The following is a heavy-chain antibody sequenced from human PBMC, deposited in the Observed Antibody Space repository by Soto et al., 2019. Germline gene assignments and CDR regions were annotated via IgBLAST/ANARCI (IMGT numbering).Heavy chain of an antibody. J-gene: IGHJ4*02. D-gene: IGHD1-7*01. CDR1: GFSLNTSGVG. CDR2: IYGNDDQ. Sequence: QITLKESGPTLVKPTQTLTLTCTFSGFSLNTSGVGVGWVRQPPGKALEWLALIYGNDDQRYNLFLKNSLTITKDTPRDQVVLTMTHMDPVDTATYYCAHANNWDYRTPYYFDYWGQGTLVTVS. CDR3: AHANNWDYRTPYYFDY. V-gene: IGHV2-5*01.